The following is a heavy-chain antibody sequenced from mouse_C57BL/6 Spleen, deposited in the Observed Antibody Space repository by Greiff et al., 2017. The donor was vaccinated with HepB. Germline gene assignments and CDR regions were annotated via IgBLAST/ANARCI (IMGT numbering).Heavy chain of an antibody. J-gene: IGHJ2*01. D-gene: IGHD2-3*01. CDR2: INYDGSST. V-gene: IGHV5-16*01. CDR3: ARGGLLRTVFDY. Sequence: DVKLVESEGGLVQPGSSMKLSCTASGFTFSDYYMAWVRQVPEKGLEWVANINYDGSSTYYLDSLKSRFIISRDNAKNILYLQMSSLKSEDTATYYCARGGLLRTVFDYWGQGTTLTVSS. CDR1: GFTFSDYY.